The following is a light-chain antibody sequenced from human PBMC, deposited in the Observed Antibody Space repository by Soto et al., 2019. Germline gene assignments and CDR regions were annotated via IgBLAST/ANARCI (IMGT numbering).Light chain of an antibody. Sequence: EIVMTQSPATVSVSPGERATLSCRASQSVSDKLAWYQQQPGQAPRLLIYHASARATGIPARFSGSGSGTEFTLTISGLQSEDFAVYYCQQYNNWPPWTFGQGTKVDIK. J-gene: IGKJ1*01. CDR3: QQYNNWPPWT. CDR2: HAS. CDR1: QSVSDK. V-gene: IGKV3-15*01.